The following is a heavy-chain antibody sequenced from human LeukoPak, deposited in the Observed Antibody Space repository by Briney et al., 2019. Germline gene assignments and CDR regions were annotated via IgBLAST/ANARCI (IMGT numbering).Heavy chain of an antibody. D-gene: IGHD1-26*01. CDR1: GFTFSSYG. Sequence: GGSLRLSCAASGFTFSSYGMHWVRQAPGKGLEWVAVISYDGSNKYYADSVKGRFTISRDNSKNTLYLQMNSLRAEDTAVYYCAKDLAEWELPDAFDIWGQGTMVTVSS. V-gene: IGHV3-30*18. J-gene: IGHJ3*02. CDR2: ISYDGSNK. CDR3: AKDLAEWELPDAFDI.